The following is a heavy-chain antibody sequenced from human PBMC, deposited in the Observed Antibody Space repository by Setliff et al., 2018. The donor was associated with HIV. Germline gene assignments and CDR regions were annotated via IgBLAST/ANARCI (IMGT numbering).Heavy chain of an antibody. D-gene: IGHD2-15*01. CDR3: ARVVGTRAVDY. Sequence: SETLSLTCTVSGGSISSGNYYWSWIRQPAGKGLEWIGHIYSSGSTSYNPSLKSRVTISVDTSKNQFSLKLTSVTAADTAVYYCARVVGTRAVDYWGQGTLVTVSS. J-gene: IGHJ4*02. V-gene: IGHV4-61*09. CDR2: IYSSGST. CDR1: GGSISSGNYY.